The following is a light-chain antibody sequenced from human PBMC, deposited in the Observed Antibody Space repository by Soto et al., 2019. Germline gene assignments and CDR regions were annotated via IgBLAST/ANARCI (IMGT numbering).Light chain of an antibody. J-gene: IGLJ2*01. CDR3: SSYAVSSTLGV. CDR2: DVS. V-gene: IGLV2-14*01. CDR1: NSDVGGYNY. Sequence: QSALTQPASVSGSPGQSITISCTGTNSDVGGYNYVSWYQQHPGKAPKLMIYDVSNRPSGVSNRFSGSKSGNTASLTISGLQAEDEADYYCSSYAVSSTLGVFGGGTKLTVL.